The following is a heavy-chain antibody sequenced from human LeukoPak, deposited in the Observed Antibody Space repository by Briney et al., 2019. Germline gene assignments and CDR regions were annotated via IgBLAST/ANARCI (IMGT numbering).Heavy chain of an antibody. CDR2: INSDGTGI. Sequence: GGSLRLSCAASGFTFSSYWMHWVRQAPGKGLVWVARINSDGTGIIYADSVKGRFTISRDNAKNTLFLQMNSLRAEDTAVYYCARDRYYSVDYWGQGTLVTVSS. V-gene: IGHV3-74*01. CDR1: GFTFSSYW. J-gene: IGHJ4*02. D-gene: IGHD1-26*01. CDR3: ARDRYYSVDY.